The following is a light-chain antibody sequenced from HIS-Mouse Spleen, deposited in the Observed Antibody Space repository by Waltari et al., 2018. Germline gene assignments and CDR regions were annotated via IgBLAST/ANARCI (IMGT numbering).Light chain of an antibody. CDR1: ALPKKY. Sequence: SYELTQPPSVSVSPGQTARITCSGDALPKKYAYWYQQKSGQAPVLVIYEDSNRPSGIPGRVSGSSSGTMATLTISGAQVEDEADYYCYSTDSSGNHRVFGGGTKLTVL. CDR3: YSTDSSGNHRV. J-gene: IGLJ2*01. CDR2: EDS. V-gene: IGLV3-10*01.